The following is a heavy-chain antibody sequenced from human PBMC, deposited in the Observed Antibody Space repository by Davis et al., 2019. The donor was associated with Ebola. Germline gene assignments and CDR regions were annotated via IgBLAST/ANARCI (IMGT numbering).Heavy chain of an antibody. CDR3: ARATPLYSSGWYLPY. CDR2: ISGSGGST. V-gene: IGHV3-23*01. CDR1: GFTFSSYA. D-gene: IGHD6-19*01. Sequence: GGSLRLSCAASGFTFSSYAMSWVRQAPGKGLEWVSAISGSGGSTYYADSVKGRSTISRDNSKNTLYLQMNSLRAEDTAVYYCARATPLYSSGWYLPYWGQGTLVTVSS. J-gene: IGHJ4*02.